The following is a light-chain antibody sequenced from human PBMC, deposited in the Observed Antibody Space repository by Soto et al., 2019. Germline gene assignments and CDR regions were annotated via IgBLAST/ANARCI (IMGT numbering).Light chain of an antibody. CDR1: ISDVGSSGP. CDR2: EGS. V-gene: IGLV2-23*01. CDR3: CSYVGARTYV. J-gene: IGLJ1*01. Sequence: QSVLTQPACVSGCPGQSITISCSGSISDVGSSGPVSWYQHHPGQVPKLIIYEGSRRPSGVSSRFSGSKTGNTASLTITGLQAEDEANYYCCSYVGARTYVFGTGTKVTV.